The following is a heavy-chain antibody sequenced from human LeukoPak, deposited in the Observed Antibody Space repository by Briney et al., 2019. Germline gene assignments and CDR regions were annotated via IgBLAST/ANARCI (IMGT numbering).Heavy chain of an antibody. J-gene: IGHJ4*02. V-gene: IGHV3-30-3*02. CDR1: GFTFSSYA. Sequence: GGSLRLSCAASGFTFSSYAMHWVRQAPGKGLEWVAVISYDGSNKYHADSVKGRFTISRDNSKNTLYLQMNSLRAEDTAVYYCAKKDGYTIKSFDYWGQGTLVTVSS. D-gene: IGHD5-12*01. CDR3: AKKDGYTIKSFDY. CDR2: ISYDGSNK.